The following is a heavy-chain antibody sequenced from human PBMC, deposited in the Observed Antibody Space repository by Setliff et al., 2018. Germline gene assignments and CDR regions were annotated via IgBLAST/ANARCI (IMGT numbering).Heavy chain of an antibody. CDR1: GYSISSGHY. V-gene: IGHV4-38-2*02. CDR2: ISHSGST. Sequence: ASETLSLTCTVSGYSISSGHYWGWIRQPPGKGLEWIGSISHSGSTYYNPSLRSRVTISLDTSKNQFSLKLSSVTAADTAVYYCATRIEGYSYGHHYFDYWGQGTLVTVSS. J-gene: IGHJ4*02. D-gene: IGHD5-18*01. CDR3: ATRIEGYSYGHHYFDY.